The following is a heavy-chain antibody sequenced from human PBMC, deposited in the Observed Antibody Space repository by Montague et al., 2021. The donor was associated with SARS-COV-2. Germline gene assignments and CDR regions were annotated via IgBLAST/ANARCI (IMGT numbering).Heavy chain of an antibody. D-gene: IGHD1-14*01. V-gene: IGHV4-61*01. CDR3: ARHARGEGTTSWFDS. CDR1: GDSVSRGSSY. CDR2: IYYTGSR. Sequence: SETLSLTCTVSGDSVSRGSSYWSWIRQPPGKGLEWIGYIYYTGSRKYNSSLKSRLTISVDTSKNQFSLKLSSVTAADTAVYYCARHARGEGTTSWFDSWGQGTLVTVSS. J-gene: IGHJ5*01.